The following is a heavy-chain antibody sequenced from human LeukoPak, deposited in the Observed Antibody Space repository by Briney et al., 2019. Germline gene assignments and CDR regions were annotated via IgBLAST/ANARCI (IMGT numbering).Heavy chain of an antibody. D-gene: IGHD3-16*01. Sequence: PGGSLRLSCAASGFTFSSYTMDWVRQAPGKGLEWVSYISSSGGAIYYADSVKGRFTISRDNAKNSLYLQMTSLRAEDTAVYYCARDQSHYDYVWGSFDYWGQGTLVTVSS. CDR1: GFTFSSYT. V-gene: IGHV3-48*01. CDR3: ARDQSHYDYVWGSFDY. J-gene: IGHJ4*02. CDR2: ISSSGGAI.